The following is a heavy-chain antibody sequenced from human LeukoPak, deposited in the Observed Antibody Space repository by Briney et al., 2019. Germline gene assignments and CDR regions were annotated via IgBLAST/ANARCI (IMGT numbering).Heavy chain of an antibody. J-gene: IGHJ6*02. V-gene: IGHV3-23*01. D-gene: IGHD6-13*01. CDR1: GFTFSSYA. CDR2: ISGSGGST. Sequence: PGGSLRLSCAASGFTFSSYAMSWVRQAPVKVLEWVSAISGSGGSTYYADSVKGRFTISKDNPTHTAYMKMTRLRVHNTALHYCAKAPSSTWPSHYSRMDVCGQDTTVTVSS. CDR3: AKAPSSTWPSHYSRMDV.